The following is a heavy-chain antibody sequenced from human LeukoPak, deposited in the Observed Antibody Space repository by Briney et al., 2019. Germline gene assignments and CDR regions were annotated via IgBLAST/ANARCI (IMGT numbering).Heavy chain of an antibody. CDR3: ARDAKYNYCSRTYFFFED. D-gene: IGHD3-10*02. Sequence: SETLSLTCAVYGGSFSGYYWSWIRQPPGKGLEWIGEINHSGSTNYNPSLKSRVTMSIDTSKNQFSLKLSSVTAADTAVYYCARDAKYNYCSRTYFFFEDWGQGTLLSFSS. J-gene: IGHJ4*02. CDR2: INHSGST. V-gene: IGHV4-34*01. CDR1: GGSFSGYY.